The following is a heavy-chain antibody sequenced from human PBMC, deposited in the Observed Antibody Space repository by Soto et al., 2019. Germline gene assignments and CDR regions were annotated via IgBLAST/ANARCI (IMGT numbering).Heavy chain of an antibody. Sequence: ASVKVSCKASGYTFTGYYMHWVRQAPGQGLEWMGWINPNSGGTNYAQKFQGWVTMTRDTSISTAYMGLSRLGSDDTAVYYCARGGWEPLPMVMSTSPNNYYYYGMDVWGQGTTVTVSS. J-gene: IGHJ6*02. CDR2: INPNSGGT. CDR1: GYTFTGYY. V-gene: IGHV1-2*04. D-gene: IGHD1-26*01. CDR3: ARGGWEPLPMVMSTSPNNYYYYGMDV.